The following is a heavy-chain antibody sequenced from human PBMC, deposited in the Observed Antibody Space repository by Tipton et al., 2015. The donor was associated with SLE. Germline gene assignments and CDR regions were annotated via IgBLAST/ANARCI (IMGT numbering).Heavy chain of an antibody. D-gene: IGHD2-2*01. CDR1: GASINSYY. CDR3: ARGGCSSTSCYDY. Sequence: TLSLTCTVSGASINSYYWSWIRQFPGKGLEWIGLIYYTGSAIYNPSLKSRVTMSIDTSKMQFSLKLSSVTAADTAVYYCARGGCSSTSCYDYWGQGTLVIVSS. V-gene: IGHV4-59*12. CDR2: IYYTGSA. J-gene: IGHJ4*02.